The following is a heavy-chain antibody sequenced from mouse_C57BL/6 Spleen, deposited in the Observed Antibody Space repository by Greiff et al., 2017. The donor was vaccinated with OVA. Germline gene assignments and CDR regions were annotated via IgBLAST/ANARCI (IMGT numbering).Heavy chain of an antibody. CDR3: ARIGADGSRKDYAMDY. CDR2: IWWDDDK. CDR1: GFSLSTFGMG. J-gene: IGHJ4*01. D-gene: IGHD1-1*01. V-gene: IGHV8-8*01. Sequence: QVTLKESGPGILQPSQTLSLTCSFSGFSLSTFGMGVGWIRQPSGKGLEWLAHIWWDDDKYYNPALKSRLTISKDTSKNQVFLKIANVDTADTATYYCARIGADGSRKDYAMDYWGQGTSVTVSS.